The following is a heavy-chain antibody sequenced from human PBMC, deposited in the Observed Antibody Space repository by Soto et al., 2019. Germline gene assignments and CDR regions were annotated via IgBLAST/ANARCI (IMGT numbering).Heavy chain of an antibody. Sequence: SETLSLTCAVYGGSFSGYYWSWIRQPPGKGLEWIGEINHSGSTNYNPSLKSRVTISVDTSKNQFSLKLSSVTAADTAVYYCARVGGVPDSYYYYYMDVWGKGTTVTVSS. CDR3: ARVGGVPDSYYYYYMDV. J-gene: IGHJ6*03. V-gene: IGHV4-34*01. D-gene: IGHD3-16*01. CDR2: INHSGST. CDR1: GGSFSGYY.